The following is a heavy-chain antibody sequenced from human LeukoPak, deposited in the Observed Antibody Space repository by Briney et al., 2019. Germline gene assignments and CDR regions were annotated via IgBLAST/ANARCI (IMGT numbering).Heavy chain of an antibody. CDR1: EFTFSAYA. Sequence: GGSLRLSCTASEFTFSAYAMMWVRQAPGKGPEWVSAIRGGGGSAFYADSMKGRFTISRDNSKYTLFLQMNSRRAEDTAVYYCARDPNGDYIGAFDMWGPGTMVTVSS. J-gene: IGHJ3*02. CDR2: IRGGGGSA. D-gene: IGHD4-17*01. CDR3: ARDPNGDYIGAFDM. V-gene: IGHV3-23*01.